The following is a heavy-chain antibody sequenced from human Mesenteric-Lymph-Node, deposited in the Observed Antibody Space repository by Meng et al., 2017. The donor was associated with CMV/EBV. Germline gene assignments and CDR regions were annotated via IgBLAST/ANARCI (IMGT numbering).Heavy chain of an antibody. CDR3: ARSPPNYDILTGYYFGLFYFDY. CDR2: IHQSGST. J-gene: IGHJ4*02. Sequence: SETLSLTCTVSEYSISSGYYWGWIRQPPGKGLEWIGSIHQSGSTYYNPSLKSRVTISVDTSKNQFSLKLSSVTAADTAVYYCARSPPNYDILTGYYFGLFYFDYWGQGTLVTVSS. CDR1: EYSISSGYY. V-gene: IGHV4-38-2*02. D-gene: IGHD3-9*01.